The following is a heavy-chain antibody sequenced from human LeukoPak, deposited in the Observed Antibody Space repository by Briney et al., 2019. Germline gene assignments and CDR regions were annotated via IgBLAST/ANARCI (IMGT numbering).Heavy chain of an antibody. CDR2: IYYSGST. CDR3: ARDKKGTSCYDY. D-gene: IGHD2-2*01. Sequence: SETLSLTCTVSGGSISSYYWSWIRQPPGKGLEWIGYIYYSGSTNYNPSLKSRVTISVDTSKNQFSLKLSSVTAADTAVYYCARDKKGTSCYDYWGQGTLVTVSS. CDR1: GGSISSYY. J-gene: IGHJ4*02. V-gene: IGHV4-59*01.